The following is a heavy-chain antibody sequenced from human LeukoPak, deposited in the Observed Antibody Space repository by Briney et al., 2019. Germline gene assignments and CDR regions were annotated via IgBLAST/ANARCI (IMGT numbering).Heavy chain of an antibody. CDR1: GYTFTSYG. CDR2: ISAYNGNT. D-gene: IGHD2-15*01. V-gene: IGHV1-18*01. CDR3: ARKVGYCSGGSCSTPYYYYYYMDV. Sequence: GASVKVSCKASGYTFTSYGISWVRQAPGQGLEWMGWISAYNGNTNYAQKLQGRVTMTTDTSTSTAYMELRSLRSDDTAVYYCARKVGYCSGGSCSTPYYYYYYMDVWGKGTTITISS. J-gene: IGHJ6*03.